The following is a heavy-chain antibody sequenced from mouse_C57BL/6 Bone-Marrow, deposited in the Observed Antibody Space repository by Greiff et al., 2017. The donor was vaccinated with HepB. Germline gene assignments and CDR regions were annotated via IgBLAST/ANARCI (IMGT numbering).Heavy chain of an antibody. D-gene: IGHD1-1*01. V-gene: IGHV1-69*01. J-gene: IGHJ1*03. Sequence: VQLQQPGAELVKPGASVKLSCKASGYTFTSYWMHWVKQRPGQGLEWIGEIDPSDSYTNYNQKFKGKSTLTVDKSSSTAYMQLSSLTSEDSAVYYCARCTLYYYGRDWYFDVWGTGAPVTVSS. CDR2: IDPSDSYT. CDR1: GYTFTSYW. CDR3: ARCTLYYYGRDWYFDV.